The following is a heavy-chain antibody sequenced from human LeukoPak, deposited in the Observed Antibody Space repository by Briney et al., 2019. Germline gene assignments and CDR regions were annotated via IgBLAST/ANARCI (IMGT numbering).Heavy chain of an antibody. Sequence: KPSETLSLTCTVSGGSISSYYRSWLRQPPGKGLEWIGYIYYSGSTNYNPSLKSRVTISVDTSKNQFSLKLSSVTAADTAVYYCAREGGGLSGSPEGYFDYWGQGTLVTVPS. J-gene: IGHJ4*02. CDR1: GGSISSYY. V-gene: IGHV4-59*01. D-gene: IGHD3-10*01. CDR3: AREGGGLSGSPEGYFDY. CDR2: IYYSGST.